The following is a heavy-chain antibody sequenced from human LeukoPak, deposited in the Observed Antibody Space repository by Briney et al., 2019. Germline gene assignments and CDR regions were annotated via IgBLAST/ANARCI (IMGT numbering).Heavy chain of an antibody. D-gene: IGHD6-13*01. CDR3: ARHLRGGSIWFDY. CDR2: ISYSGTT. J-gene: IGHJ4*02. Sequence: SETLPLTCTVSGGSISSGSYYWGWVRLPPGKGLEWIGSISYSGTTYYNLSLKSRVTLSVDTSKNQFSLKLSSVTAADTALYYCARHLRGGSIWFDYWGQGTLVTVSS. CDR1: GGSISSGSYY. V-gene: IGHV4-39*01.